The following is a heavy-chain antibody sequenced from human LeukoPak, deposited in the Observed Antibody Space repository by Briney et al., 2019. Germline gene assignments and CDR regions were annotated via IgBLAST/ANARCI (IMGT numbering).Heavy chain of an antibody. CDR2: IIPIFGTA. Sequence: ASVKVSCKASGGTFSSYAISWVRQAPGQGLEWMGGIIPIFGTANYAQKFQGRVTITTDESTSTAYMELSSLRSDDTAVYYCARSYPWGSAFDTWGQGTMVTVSS. CDR3: ARSYPWGSAFDT. CDR1: GGTFSSYA. J-gene: IGHJ3*02. V-gene: IGHV1-69*05. D-gene: IGHD7-27*01.